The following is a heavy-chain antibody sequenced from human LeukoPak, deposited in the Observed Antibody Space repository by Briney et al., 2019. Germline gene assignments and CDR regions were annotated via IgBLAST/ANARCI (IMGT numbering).Heavy chain of an antibody. J-gene: IGHJ3*01. CDR1: GFTFSTYA. CDR2: MSSSGDRT. Sequence: GGSLRLSCAASGFTFSTYAMTWVRQAPGKGLEWVSSMSSSGDRTYYTDSVKGRFTISRDNSKNTLYLQMNRLRVEDTAIYYCAKDMGAHGNDAFDFWGQGTMVTVSS. CDR3: AKDMGAHGNDAFDF. D-gene: IGHD4/OR15-4a*01. V-gene: IGHV3-23*01.